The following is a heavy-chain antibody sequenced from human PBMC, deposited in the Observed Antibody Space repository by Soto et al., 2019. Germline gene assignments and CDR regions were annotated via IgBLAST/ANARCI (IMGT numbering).Heavy chain of an antibody. V-gene: IGHV4-59*01. Sequence: SETLSLSCTGSGGSMSGYYWSWIRQPPGKGLEWIGYIYYSGSTNYNPSLKSRVTISIDTSKNQFSLKLSSVTAADTAVYYCARTYYDFWSGYWRWFDPWGQGTLVTVSS. D-gene: IGHD3-3*01. CDR1: GGSMSGYY. CDR3: ARTYYDFWSGYWRWFDP. CDR2: IYYSGST. J-gene: IGHJ5*02.